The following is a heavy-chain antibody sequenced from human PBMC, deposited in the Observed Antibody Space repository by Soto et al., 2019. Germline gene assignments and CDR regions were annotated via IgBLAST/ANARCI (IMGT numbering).Heavy chain of an antibody. CDR1: GFSVSSNH. Sequence: EVQLVESGGDLIQPGGSLRLSCAVSGFSVSSNHMSWVRQAPGKGLEWVSLIYAGGTTYYTDSVKGRFTISRDNSKNTLWLQMNSLRAEDTAVYYCVGNWNSNAFDIWGQGTMVTVSS. D-gene: IGHD1-7*01. J-gene: IGHJ3*02. CDR2: IYAGGTT. CDR3: VGNWNSNAFDI. V-gene: IGHV3-53*01.